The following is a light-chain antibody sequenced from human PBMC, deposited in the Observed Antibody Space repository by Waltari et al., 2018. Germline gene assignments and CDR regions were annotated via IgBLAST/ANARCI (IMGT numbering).Light chain of an antibody. V-gene: IGLV2-14*01. Sequence: QSALTQPASVSGSPGQSITISCTGTSGDVGGENYVSWYQQHPGKAPKLMIYDVSNRPAGICNRFSASKSGNTASLTSSGLQAEDEGDYYCSSYASVSSLVFGGGTRLTVL. CDR2: DVS. J-gene: IGLJ2*01. CDR1: SGDVGGENY. CDR3: SSYASVSSLV.